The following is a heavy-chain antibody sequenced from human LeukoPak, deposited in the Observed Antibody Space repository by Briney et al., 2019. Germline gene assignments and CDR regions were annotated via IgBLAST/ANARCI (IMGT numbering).Heavy chain of an antibody. CDR1: GGSISSGSYY. CDR3: ARDTPAGACYYYYMDV. D-gene: IGHD6-13*01. Sequence: SETLSLTCTVSGGSISSGSYYWSWIRQPAGKGLEWIGRIYTTGNTNYNPSLKSRVTISVDTSKNQFSLKLSSVTAADTAVYYCARDTPAGACYYYYMDVWGKGTTVTISS. J-gene: IGHJ6*03. V-gene: IGHV4-61*02. CDR2: IYTTGNT.